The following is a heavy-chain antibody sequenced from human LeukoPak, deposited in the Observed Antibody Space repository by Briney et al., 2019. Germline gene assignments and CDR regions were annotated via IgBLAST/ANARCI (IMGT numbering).Heavy chain of an antibody. V-gene: IGHV3-30*02. CDR2: IRYDGSNK. Sequence: GGSLRLSCAGSGFSFSSYGMHWVRQAPGKGLEWVAFIRYDGSNKYYADSVKGRFTISRDNSKNTLYLQMNSLRAEDTAVYYCASSSSSWTYYYYYYMDVWGKGTTVTISS. CDR1: GFSFSSYG. D-gene: IGHD6-13*01. CDR3: ASSSSSWTYYYYYYMDV. J-gene: IGHJ6*03.